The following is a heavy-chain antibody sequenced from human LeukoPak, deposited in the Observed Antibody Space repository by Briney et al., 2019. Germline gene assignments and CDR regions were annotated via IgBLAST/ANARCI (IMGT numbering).Heavy chain of an antibody. D-gene: IGHD6-13*01. CDR1: GFTFSSYG. CDR3: ARSSLYSSSWSVDY. Sequence: GGSLRLSCAASGFTFSSYGMHWVRQAPGKGLEWVAVIWYDGSNKYYADSVKGRFTISRDNSKNTLYLQMNSLRAEDTAVYYCARSSLYSSSWSVDYWGQGTLVTVSS. J-gene: IGHJ4*02. CDR2: IWYDGSNK. V-gene: IGHV3-33*01.